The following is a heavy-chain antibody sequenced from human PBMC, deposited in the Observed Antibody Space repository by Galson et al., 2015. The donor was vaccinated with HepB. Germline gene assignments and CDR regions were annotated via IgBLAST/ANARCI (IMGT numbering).Heavy chain of an antibody. CDR3: TKGYYGGNSGRFDY. V-gene: IGHV1-46*03. J-gene: IGHJ4*02. CDR2: INPSGGST. Sequence: SVKVSCKASGYTFTNYYIHWVRQAPGQGLEWMGIINPSGGSTSYTQKFQGRVTMTRDTSTSTVYMELTSLRSEDTAVYCCTKGYYGGNSGRFDYWGQGTLVTVSS. D-gene: IGHD4-23*01. CDR1: GYTFTNYY.